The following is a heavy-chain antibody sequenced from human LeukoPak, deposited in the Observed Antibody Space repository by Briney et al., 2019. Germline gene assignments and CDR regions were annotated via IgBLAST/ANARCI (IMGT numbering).Heavy chain of an antibody. J-gene: IGHJ4*02. CDR2: IYPGDSDF. Sequence: PGESLKISCKGSGYIFTNYWIGWVRQMPGIGLEWMGIIYPGDSDFKYSPSFQGQVTISADKSISTAYLQWSSPKASDTAMYYCARGEMATTHPYFDYWGQGTLVTVSS. D-gene: IGHD5-24*01. CDR1: GYIFTNYW. CDR3: ARGEMATTHPYFDY. V-gene: IGHV5-51*01.